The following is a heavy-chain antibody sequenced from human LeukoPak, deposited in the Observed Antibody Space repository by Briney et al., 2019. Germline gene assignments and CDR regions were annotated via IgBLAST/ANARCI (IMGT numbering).Heavy chain of an antibody. CDR3: ARGGRWELPRPYAFDI. J-gene: IGHJ3*02. Sequence: ASVKVSCKASGYTFTSYYMHWVRQAPGQGLEWMGIINPSGGGTSYAQKFQGRVTMTTDTSTSTAYMELRNLRSDDTAVYYCARGGRWELPRPYAFDIWGQGTMVTVSS. D-gene: IGHD1-26*01. CDR2: INPSGGGT. CDR1: GYTFTSYY. V-gene: IGHV1-46*01.